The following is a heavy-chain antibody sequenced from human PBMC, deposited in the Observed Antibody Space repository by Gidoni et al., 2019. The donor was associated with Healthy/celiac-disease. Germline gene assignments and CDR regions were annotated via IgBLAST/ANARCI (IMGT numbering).Heavy chain of an antibody. Sequence: EVQLVESGGGLVKPGGSLRLSCAASGFTFSNAWMSWVRQAPGKGLEWVGRIKSKTDGGTTDYAAPVKGRFTISRDDSKNTLYLQMNSLKTEDTAVYYCTTADSSGWVQNVWGKGTTVTVSS. V-gene: IGHV3-15*01. J-gene: IGHJ6*04. D-gene: IGHD6-19*01. CDR2: IKSKTDGGTT. CDR1: GFTFSNAW. CDR3: TTADSSGWVQNV.